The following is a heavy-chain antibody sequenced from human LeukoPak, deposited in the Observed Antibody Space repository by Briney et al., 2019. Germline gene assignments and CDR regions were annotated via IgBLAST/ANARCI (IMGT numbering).Heavy chain of an antibody. CDR3: ARGRLQLLLGADFFYYMDV. CDR2: ILPSVGTA. D-gene: IGHD5-18*01. V-gene: IGHV1-69*06. J-gene: IGHJ6*03. Sequence: ASVKVSCKASGCTTSAIGLVRLAPAQGLEWMGGILPSVGTAHSSQKFQGRVTITADKSTSKAYMEPSSLTSEDTAVYYCARGRLQLLLGADFFYYMDVWGKGTTVIISS. CDR1: GCTTSA.